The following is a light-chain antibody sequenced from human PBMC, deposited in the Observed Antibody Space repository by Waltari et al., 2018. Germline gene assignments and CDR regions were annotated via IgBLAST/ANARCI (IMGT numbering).Light chain of an antibody. CDR2: WAS. Sequence: DIVMTQSPDSLAVSLGERATMNCKSSQSILYSSNNKNYLVWYQQKPGQPPKLLIYWASNRESGVPDRFSGSGSGTDFTLTSSSLQAEDVAVYYCQQYYGTPWTFGQGTKVEIK. CDR1: QSILYSSNNKNY. V-gene: IGKV4-1*01. J-gene: IGKJ1*01. CDR3: QQYYGTPWT.